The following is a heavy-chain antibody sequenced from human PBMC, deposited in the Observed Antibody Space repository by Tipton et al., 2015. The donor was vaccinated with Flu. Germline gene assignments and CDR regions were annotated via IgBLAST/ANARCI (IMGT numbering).Heavy chain of an antibody. CDR2: MNPNSGNT. CDR1: GYTFTSYG. V-gene: IGHV1-8*02. CDR3: ARGCVVLLQYNERHYWFDP. J-gene: IGHJ5*02. D-gene: IGHD2/OR15-2a*01. Sequence: QVQLVQSGAEVKKPGASVKVSCKASGYTFTSYGISWVRQATGQGLEWMGWMNPNSGNTGYAQKFQGRVTMTRNTSISTAYMELSSLRSEDTAVYYCARGCVVLLQYNERHYWFDPWGQGTLVTVSS.